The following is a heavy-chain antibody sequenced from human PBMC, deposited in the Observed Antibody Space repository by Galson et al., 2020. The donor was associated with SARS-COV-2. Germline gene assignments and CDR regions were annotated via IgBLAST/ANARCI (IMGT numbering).Heavy chain of an antibody. CDR2: IYYSGST. CDR1: GGSISSSSYY. Sequence: ASETLSLTCTVSGGSISSSSYYWGWIRQPPGKGLEWIGSIYYSGSTYYNPSLKSRVTISVDTSKNQFSLKLSSVTAADTAVYYCARGGVITNPTDYWGQGTLVTVSS. D-gene: IGHD3-22*01. CDR3: ARGGVITNPTDY. J-gene: IGHJ4*02. V-gene: IGHV4-39*07.